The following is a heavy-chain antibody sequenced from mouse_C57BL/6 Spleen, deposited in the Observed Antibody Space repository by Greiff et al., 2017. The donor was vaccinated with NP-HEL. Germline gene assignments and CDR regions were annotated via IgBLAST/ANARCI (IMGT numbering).Heavy chain of an antibody. D-gene: IGHD2-4*01. CDR2: ISDGGSYT. CDR3: ARFYYDYDWFAY. J-gene: IGHJ3*01. CDR1: GFTFSSYA. V-gene: IGHV5-4*03. Sequence: EVKLMESGGGLVKPGGSLKLSCAASGFTFSSYAMSWVRQTPEKRLEWVATISDGGSYTYYPDNVKGRFTISRDNAKNNLYLQMSHLKSEDTAMYYCARFYYDYDWFAYWGQRTLVTVSA.